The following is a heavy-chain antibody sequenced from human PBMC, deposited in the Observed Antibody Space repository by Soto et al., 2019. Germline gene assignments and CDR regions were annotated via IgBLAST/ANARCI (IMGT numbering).Heavy chain of an antibody. Sequence: SGPTLVNPTETLTLTCTVSGFSLSNTRMGVSWIRQPPGKALEWLAHIFSNGEKSYRTSLKSGLTISKDTSKSQVVLTMTNMDPLDTATYYCARIPSMSSGWYFDYWGQGALVTVS. CDR2: IFSNGEK. J-gene: IGHJ4*02. CDR1: GFSLSNTRMG. CDR3: ARIPSMSSGWYFDY. D-gene: IGHD6-19*01. V-gene: IGHV2-26*01.